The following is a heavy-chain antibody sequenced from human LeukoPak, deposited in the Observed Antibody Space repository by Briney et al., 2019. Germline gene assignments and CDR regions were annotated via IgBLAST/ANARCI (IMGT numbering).Heavy chain of an antibody. V-gene: IGHV3-23*01. D-gene: IGHD3-10*02. CDR3: AELGITMIGGV. Sequence: SGGSLRLSCAASGFTFSGYGMSWVRQAPGKGLEWVSAISGSGGSTYYADSVKGRFTISRDNSKNTLYLQMNSLRAEDTAVYYCAELGITMIGGVWGKGTTVTISS. CDR2: ISGSGGST. CDR1: GFTFSGYG. J-gene: IGHJ6*04.